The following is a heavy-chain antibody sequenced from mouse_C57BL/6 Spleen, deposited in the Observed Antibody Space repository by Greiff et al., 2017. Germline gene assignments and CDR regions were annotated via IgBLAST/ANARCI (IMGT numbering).Heavy chain of an antibody. Sequence: EVKLQESGPGLVKPSQSLSLTCSVTGYSITSGYYWNWIRQFPGNKLEWMGYLSYDGSNNYNPSLKNRISITRDTSKNQFFLKLNSVTTEDTATYYCARIYYDYFDYWGQGTTLTVSS. J-gene: IGHJ2*01. V-gene: IGHV3-6*01. CDR1: GYSITSGYY. D-gene: IGHD2-4*01. CDR2: LSYDGSN. CDR3: ARIYYDYFDY.